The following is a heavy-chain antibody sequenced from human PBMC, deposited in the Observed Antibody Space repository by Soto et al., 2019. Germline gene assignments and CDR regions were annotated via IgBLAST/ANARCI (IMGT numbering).Heavy chain of an antibody. J-gene: IGHJ5*02. CDR2: TYFRSKWYN. V-gene: IGHV6-1*01. CDR1: GDSVSSNTAS. CDR3: AKGDNLGPKTGYAFDP. Sequence: SQTLSLTCAISGDSVSSNTASWNWIRQAPSRGLGWLGRTYFRSKWYNDYAVSVKSRIIINPDTSNNQFSLQLNSVTPEDTAVYFCAKGDNLGPKTGYAFDPWGQGIMVTVSS. D-gene: IGHD5-12*01.